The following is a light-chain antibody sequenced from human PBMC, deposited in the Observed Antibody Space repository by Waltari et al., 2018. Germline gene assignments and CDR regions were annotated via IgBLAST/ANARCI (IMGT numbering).Light chain of an antibody. CDR1: QSVSNN. J-gene: IGKJ2*01. Sequence: EIVMTQSPATLSLSPGERATLSCRASQSVSNNLAWYQQKPGQAPRLLIYGASTRATGITARFSGSGSVTEFTLTISSLQSEDFAVYYCQQYNNWPPEYTFGQGTKLEIQ. V-gene: IGKV3-15*01. CDR3: QQYNNWPPEYT. CDR2: GAS.